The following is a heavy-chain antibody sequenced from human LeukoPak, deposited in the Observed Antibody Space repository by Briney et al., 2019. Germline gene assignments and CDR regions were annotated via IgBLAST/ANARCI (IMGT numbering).Heavy chain of an antibody. CDR1: GGSISSYY. CDR2: IYTSGST. CDR3: ARDLSEAAAGRFDP. Sequence: SETLSLTCTVSGGSISSYYWSWIRQPAGKGLEWIGRIYTSGSTNYNPSLKNRVTMSVDTSKNQFSLKLSSVTAADTAVYYCARDLSEAAAGRFDPWGQGTLVTVSS. D-gene: IGHD6-13*01. J-gene: IGHJ5*02. V-gene: IGHV4-4*07.